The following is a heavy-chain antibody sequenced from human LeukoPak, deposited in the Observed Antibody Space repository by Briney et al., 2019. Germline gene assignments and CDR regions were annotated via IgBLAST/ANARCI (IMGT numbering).Heavy chain of an antibody. D-gene: IGHD3-10*01. V-gene: IGHV4-34*01. Sequence: SETLSLTCAVYGGSFSGYYWSWIRQPPGKGLEWIGEINHSGSTNYNPSLKSRVTISVDTSKNQFSLKLSSVTAADTAVYYCASQPYYYGSGGPPNYYFDYWGRGTLVTVSS. CDR2: INHSGST. CDR1: GGSFSGYY. J-gene: IGHJ4*02. CDR3: ASQPYYYGSGGPPNYYFDY.